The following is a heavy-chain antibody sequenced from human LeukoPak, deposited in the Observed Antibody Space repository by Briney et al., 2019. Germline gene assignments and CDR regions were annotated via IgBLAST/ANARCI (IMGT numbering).Heavy chain of an antibody. CDR3: ARQGAVLRFLEWPPPRGPYFDH. Sequence: PSETLSLTCTVSGGSISSYYWSWIRQPAGKGLEWIGRIYTSGSTNYNPSLKSRVTMSVDTSKNQFSLKLSSVTVADTAVYYCARQGAVLRFLEWPPPRGPYFDHWGQGTLVTVSS. D-gene: IGHD3-3*01. V-gene: IGHV4-4*07. CDR2: IYTSGST. CDR1: GGSISSYY. J-gene: IGHJ4*02.